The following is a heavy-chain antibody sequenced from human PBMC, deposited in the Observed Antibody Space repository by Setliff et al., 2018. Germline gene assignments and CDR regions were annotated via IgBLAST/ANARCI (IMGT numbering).Heavy chain of an antibody. D-gene: IGHD2-8*02. CDR1: GYSISSGYY. J-gene: IGHJ4*02. CDR3: TVYNTGSSKDHY. CDR2: IYHSRST. Sequence: PSETLSLTCAVSGYSISSGYYWGWIRQPPGKGLEWIGSIYHSRSTYYNPSLKSRVTISVDTSKNQFSLKLSSVTAADTALYYCTVYNTGSSKDHYWGQGTPVTVSS. V-gene: IGHV4-38-2*01.